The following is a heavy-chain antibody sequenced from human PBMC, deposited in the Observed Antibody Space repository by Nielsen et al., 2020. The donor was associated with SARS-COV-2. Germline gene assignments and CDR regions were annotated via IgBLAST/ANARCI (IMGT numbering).Heavy chain of an antibody. CDR2: ISSSSSYT. J-gene: IGHJ4*02. Sequence: GGSLRLSCAASGFTFSSYAMHWVRQAPGKGLEWVSYISSSSSYTNYADSVKGRFTISRDNAKNSLYLQMNSLRAEDTAVYYCARDGHSSGYYPNSDYWGQGTLVTVSS. D-gene: IGHD3-22*01. CDR3: ARDGHSSGYYPNSDY. V-gene: IGHV3-21*05. CDR1: GFTFSSYA.